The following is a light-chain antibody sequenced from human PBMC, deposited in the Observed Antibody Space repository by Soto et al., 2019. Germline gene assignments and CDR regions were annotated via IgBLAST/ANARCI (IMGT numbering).Light chain of an antibody. CDR2: IAS. Sequence: EIVLTQSPGTLSLFPGERATLSCRATQSVNSDYLAWYQQQPGQAPRLIIYIASRRATGIPDMFSGSGAGTDFTLTISRLEPEDFAVYYCQQYGTSPWTFGQGTKVEIK. V-gene: IGKV3-20*01. CDR3: QQYGTSPWT. J-gene: IGKJ1*01. CDR1: QSVNSDY.